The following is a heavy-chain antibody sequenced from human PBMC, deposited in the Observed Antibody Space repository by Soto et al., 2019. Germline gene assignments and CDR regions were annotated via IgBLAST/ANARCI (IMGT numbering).Heavy chain of an antibody. CDR1: GGTFSSYA. J-gene: IGHJ6*02. D-gene: IGHD3-10*01. CDR2: IIPIFGTA. V-gene: IGHV1-69*13. CDR3: ARPSLIGELWAIRFYYYYGMDV. Sequence: SVKVSCKASGGTFSSYAISWVRQAPGQGLEWMGGIIPIFGTANYAQKFQGRVTITADESTSTAYMELSSLRSEDTAVYYCARPSLIGELWAIRFYYYYGMDVWGQGTTVTVSS.